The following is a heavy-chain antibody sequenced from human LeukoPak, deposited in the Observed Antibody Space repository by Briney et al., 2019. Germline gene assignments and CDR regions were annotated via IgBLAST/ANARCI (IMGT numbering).Heavy chain of an antibody. J-gene: IGHJ6*04. V-gene: IGHV4-34*01. Sequence: SETLSLTCAVYGGSFSGYYWSWIRQPPGKGLEWIGEINNSGSTNYNPALKSRVIISVDTSKSQFSLTLSSVTAAETAVYYCASGSKASSGNHRRKPYYCYGMDVWGKGTTVTVSS. CDR2: INNSGST. CDR3: ASGSKASSGNHRRKPYYCYGMDV. CDR1: GGSFSGYY. D-gene: IGHD3-10*01.